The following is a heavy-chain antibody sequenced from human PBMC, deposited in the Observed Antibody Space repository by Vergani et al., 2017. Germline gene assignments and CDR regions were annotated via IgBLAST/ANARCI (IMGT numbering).Heavy chain of an antibody. CDR3: ATPRGLGLRYFQH. CDR1: GYTLTELS. D-gene: IGHD3-16*01. V-gene: IGHV1-24*01. CDR2: FDPEDGET. J-gene: IGHJ1*01. Sequence: QVQLVQSGAEVKKPGASVKVSCKVSGYTLTELSMHWVRQAPGKGLEWMGGFDPEDGETSYAQKFQGRVTITEDTSTDTAYMELSSLRSEDTAVYYCATPRGLGLRYFQHWGQGTLVTVSS.